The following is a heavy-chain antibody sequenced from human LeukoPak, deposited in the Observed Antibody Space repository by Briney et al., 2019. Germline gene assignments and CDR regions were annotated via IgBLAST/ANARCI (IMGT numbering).Heavy chain of an antibody. CDR3: ARVVRGYNYAPLDY. V-gene: IGHV4-38-2*02. D-gene: IGHD5-18*01. CDR1: GYSISGGYY. Sequence: PSETLSLTCTVSGYSISGGYYWGWIRQPPGKGLEWIGSIYHSGSTYYNPSLKSRVTISVDTSKNQFSLKLSSVTAADTAVYYCARVVRGYNYAPLDYWGQGTLVTVSS. J-gene: IGHJ4*02. CDR2: IYHSGST.